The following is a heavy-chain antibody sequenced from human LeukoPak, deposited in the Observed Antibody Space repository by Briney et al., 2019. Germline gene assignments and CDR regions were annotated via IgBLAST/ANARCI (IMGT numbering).Heavy chain of an antibody. V-gene: IGHV3-21*01. CDR2: ISSSSSYI. CDR1: GFTFSSYS. Sequence: GGSLRLSCAASGFTFSSYSMNWVRQAPGKGLEWASSISSSSSYIYYADSVKGRFTISRDNAKNSLYLQMNSLRAEDTAVYYCARYCSSTSCYVGAFDIWGQGTMVTVSS. J-gene: IGHJ3*02. D-gene: IGHD2-2*01. CDR3: ARYCSSTSCYVGAFDI.